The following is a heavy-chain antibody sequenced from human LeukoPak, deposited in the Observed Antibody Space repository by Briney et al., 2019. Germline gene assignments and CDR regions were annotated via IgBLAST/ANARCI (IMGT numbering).Heavy chain of an antibody. CDR3: AKGGPSGSYYFDY. CDR1: GFTFDDYA. CDR2: ISWNSGGI. V-gene: IGHV3-9*01. Sequence: GRSLRLSCAASGFTFDDYAMHWVRQAPGKGLEWVSGISWNSGGIGYADSVKGRFTISRDNAKNSLYLQMNSLRAEDTALYYCAKGGPSGSYYFDYWGQGTLVTVSS. J-gene: IGHJ4*02. D-gene: IGHD1-26*01.